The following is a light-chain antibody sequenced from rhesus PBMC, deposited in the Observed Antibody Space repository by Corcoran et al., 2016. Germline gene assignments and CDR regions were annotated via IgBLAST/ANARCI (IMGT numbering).Light chain of an antibody. Sequence: DIVMTQTPLSLPVTLGEPASISCRSSQSLVYSDGKTYLDWYLQKPGQSTQLIMYLVSTRASGVPEKLRGSGSGTYCTLKISRVEAEDVGVYYCMQTLRSPRTFGQGTKVEIK. CDR3: MQTLRSPRT. CDR1: QSLVYSDGKTY. CDR2: LVS. V-gene: IGKV2-82*01. J-gene: IGKJ1*01.